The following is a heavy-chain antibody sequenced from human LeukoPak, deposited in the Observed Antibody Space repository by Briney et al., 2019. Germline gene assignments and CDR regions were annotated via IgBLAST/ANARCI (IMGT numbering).Heavy chain of an antibody. V-gene: IGHV1-18*01. CDR3: ASFRYCSSTSCYPYSYYYYMDV. D-gene: IGHD2-2*01. CDR2: ISAYNGNT. Sequence: ASVKVSCKASGYTFTSYGIIWVRQAPGQGLEWMGWISAYNGNTNYAQKLQGRVTMTTDTSTSTAYMELRSLRSDDTAVYYCASFRYCSSTSCYPYSYYYYMDVWGKGTTVTVSS. J-gene: IGHJ6*03. CDR1: GYTFTSYG.